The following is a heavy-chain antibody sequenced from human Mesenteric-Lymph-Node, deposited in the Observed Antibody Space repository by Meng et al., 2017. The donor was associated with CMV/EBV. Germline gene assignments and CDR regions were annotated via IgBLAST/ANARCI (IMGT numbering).Heavy chain of an antibody. CDR3: AKVAVFGDFEAFDI. V-gene: IGHV3-30*02. CDR2: IRYDGTAK. J-gene: IGHJ3*02. Sequence: GGSLRLSCAASGFSFTTYGMHWVRQAPGKGPEWVAFIRYDGTAKYYADSVTGRFSISKDISKNTLYLQMNSLRPEDTSVYYCAKVAVFGDFEAFDIWGQGTMVTVSS. CDR1: GFSFTTYG. D-gene: IGHD4-17*01.